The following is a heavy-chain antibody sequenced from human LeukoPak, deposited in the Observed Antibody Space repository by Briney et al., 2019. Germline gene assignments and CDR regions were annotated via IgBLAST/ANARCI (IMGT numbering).Heavy chain of an antibody. CDR3: ARGYYYDSSGYWTDAFDI. D-gene: IGHD3-22*01. V-gene: IGHV4-34*01. CDR2: INHSGST. J-gene: IGHJ3*02. CDR1: GGSFSGYY. Sequence: SETLSLTCAVYGGSFSGYYWSWIRQPPGKGLEWIWEINHSGSTNYNPSLKSRVTISVDTSKNKFSLKLSSVTDADKAVYYCARGYYYDSSGYWTDAFDIWGQGTMVTVSS.